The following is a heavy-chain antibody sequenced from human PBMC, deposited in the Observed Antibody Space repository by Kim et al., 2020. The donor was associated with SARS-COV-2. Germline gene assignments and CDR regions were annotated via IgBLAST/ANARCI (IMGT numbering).Heavy chain of an antibody. CDR2: IKSKTGGRTT. D-gene: IGHD3-3*01. J-gene: IGHJ6*02. CDR3: TTVSGPARGYYGLDV. Sequence: GGSLRLSCAASAFTFSEAWMTWVRQAPGKGLEWVGTIKSKTGGRTTDFAAPVKGRFTISRDDSKNTLYLQMNSLTTEDTAVYYCTTVSGPARGYYGLDVWGQGTTVTVSS. CDR1: AFTFSEAW. V-gene: IGHV3-15*01.